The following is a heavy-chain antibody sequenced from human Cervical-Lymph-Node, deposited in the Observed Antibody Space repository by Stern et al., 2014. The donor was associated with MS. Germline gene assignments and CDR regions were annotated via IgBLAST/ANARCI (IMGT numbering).Heavy chain of an antibody. J-gene: IGHJ6*02. CDR3: ASSVGELTPEAV. D-gene: IGHD3-10*01. V-gene: IGHV1-69*01. CDR2: IIPMFGTA. Sequence: HVQLVESGAEVKKPGSSVRVSCKASGGTFSSYAISWVRQAPGQGLEWMGGIIPMFGTANYAQKFQGRVTITADDSTTTAYMEVSSLRSEDTAVYYCASSVGELTPEAVWGQGTTVTVFS. CDR1: GGTFSSYA.